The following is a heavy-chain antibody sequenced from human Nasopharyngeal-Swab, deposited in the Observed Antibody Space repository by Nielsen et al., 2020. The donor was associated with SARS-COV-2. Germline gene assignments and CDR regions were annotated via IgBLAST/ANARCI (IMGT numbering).Heavy chain of an antibody. J-gene: IGHJ2*01. V-gene: IGHV3-11*06. CDR2: ISSSSSYT. Sequence: GESLKISCAASGFTFSDYYMSWIRQAPGKGLEWVSYISSSSSYTNYADSVKGRFTISRDNAKNSLYLQMNSLRDEDTAVYYCARDYGSGISYFDLWGRGTLVTVSS. CDR3: ARDYGSGISYFDL. D-gene: IGHD3-10*01. CDR1: GFTFSDYY.